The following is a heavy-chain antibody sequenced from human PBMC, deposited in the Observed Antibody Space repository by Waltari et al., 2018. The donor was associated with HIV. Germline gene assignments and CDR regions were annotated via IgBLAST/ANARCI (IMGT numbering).Heavy chain of an antibody. CDR3: ADQTNFHY. J-gene: IGHJ4*02. CDR1: GFPFGDYA. Sequence: EAQLVESGGGLVQPGRSLPLSCTDSGFPFGDYAMSWVRQAPGKGLEWIGFIRSKAYGGTTEYAASVKGRFIISRDDSKGIAFLQINSLIIEDTAVYYCADQTNFHYWGQGTLVTVSS. CDR2: IRSKAYGGTT. D-gene: IGHD2-2*01. V-gene: IGHV3-49*04.